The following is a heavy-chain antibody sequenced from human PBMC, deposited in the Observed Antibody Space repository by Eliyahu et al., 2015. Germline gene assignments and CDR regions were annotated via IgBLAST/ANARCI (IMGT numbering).Heavy chain of an antibody. CDR2: IRSKAYGGTT. CDR1: GFTFGXXA. D-gene: IGHD2-15*01. J-gene: IGHJ6*02. V-gene: IGHV3-49*04. CDR3: TRDQIVVVVAATDYYYYGMDV. Sequence: EVQLVESGGGLVQPGRSLRLSCTASGFTFGXXAMXWVRQAPGXGLXWVGFIRSKAYGGTTEYAASVKGRFTISRDDSKSIAYLQMNSLKTEDTAVYYCTRDQIVVVVAATDYYYYGMDVWGQGTTVTVSS.